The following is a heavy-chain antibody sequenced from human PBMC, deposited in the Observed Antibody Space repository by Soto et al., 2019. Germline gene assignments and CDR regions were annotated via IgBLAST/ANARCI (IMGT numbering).Heavy chain of an antibody. D-gene: IGHD3-16*01. J-gene: IGHJ4*02. CDR1: GLSFSSSF. CDR3: VGAPNLYYFDW. Sequence: EVQLVESGGALVQPGGSLRLSCEASGLSFSSSFMTWVRQAPGKGLEWVSLISSGGTTYYADSVKGRLIISRDNSKNMVYLQMDGLRAEDTAVYLCVGAPNLYYFDWWGQGTLVTVSS. V-gene: IGHV3-66*01. CDR2: ISSGGTT.